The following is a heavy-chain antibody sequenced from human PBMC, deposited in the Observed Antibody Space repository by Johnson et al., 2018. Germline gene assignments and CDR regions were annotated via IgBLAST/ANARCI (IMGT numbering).Heavy chain of an antibody. J-gene: IGHJ3*02. CDR3: TKDAGWNVGFDS. CDR1: GFAFDYSA. CDR2: ISWKSIRE. V-gene: IGHV3-9*01. Sequence: QLVEAGGGSVQPGRSLRLCCTASGFAFDYSAMHWVRQAPGKGLEWVSGISWKSIREDYADSVKGRFTISRDNDKNSLYLQMNSLRPDDTALYYCTKDAGWNVGFDSWGQGTMVTVSS. D-gene: IGHD1-1*01.